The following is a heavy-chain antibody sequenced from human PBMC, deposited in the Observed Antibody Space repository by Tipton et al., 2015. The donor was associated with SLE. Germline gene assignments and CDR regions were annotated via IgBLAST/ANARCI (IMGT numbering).Heavy chain of an antibody. J-gene: IGHJ5*01. V-gene: IGHV3-7*01. CDR3: ARMGGSNWKREINWFDS. CDR1: GSRFSNFC. Sequence: SLRLSCVDSGSRFSNFCMTWVRQGPGKGLEWVAHIKQDGNEKFYVDSVKGRFTISRDNAKNSLFLQMTNLRVEDTGVYYCARMGGSNWKREINWFDSWGQGTLVTVSS. D-gene: IGHD1-1*01. CDR2: IKQDGNEK.